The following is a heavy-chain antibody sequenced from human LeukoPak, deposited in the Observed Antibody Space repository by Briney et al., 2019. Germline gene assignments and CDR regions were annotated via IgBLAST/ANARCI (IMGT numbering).Heavy chain of an antibody. Sequence: SETLSLTCTVSGGSISSGGYYWSWIRQHPGKGLEWIGYIYYSGSTYYNPSLKSRVTISVDTSKNQFSLKLSSVTAADTAVYYCARGSYDILTGYSSFGEYWGQGTLVTVSS. CDR3: ARGSYDILTGYSSFGEY. CDR2: IYYSGST. J-gene: IGHJ4*02. V-gene: IGHV4-31*03. D-gene: IGHD3-9*01. CDR1: GGSISSGGYY.